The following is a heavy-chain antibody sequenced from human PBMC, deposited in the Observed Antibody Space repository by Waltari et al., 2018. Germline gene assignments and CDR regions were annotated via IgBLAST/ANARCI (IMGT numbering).Heavy chain of an antibody. D-gene: IGHD1-20*01. J-gene: IGHJ4*02. V-gene: IGHV3-48*03. CDR2: INSSGTSI. CDR1: GFTFSTYE. CDR3: ARVAITGTGFDF. Sequence: EMQLVESGGGLALPGGSLRLSCAASGFTFSTYEMNWVRPAPGKVLTCVSYINSSGTSIYYSDSVKGRFTISRDNAQDSLYLQMNSLRAEDTAVYYCARVAITGTGFDFWGQGSLVTVSS.